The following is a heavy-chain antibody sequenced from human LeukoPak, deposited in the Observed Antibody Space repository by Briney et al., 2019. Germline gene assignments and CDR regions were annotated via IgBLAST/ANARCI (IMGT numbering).Heavy chain of an antibody. CDR1: GFTFSDYY. Sequence: GGSLRLSCAASGFTFSDYYMSWIRQAPGKGLEWVSYISSSGSTIYYADSVKGRFTISRDNAKNSLYLQMNSLRAEDTAVYYCAKDIALYREPLEYWGQGTLVTVSS. V-gene: IGHV3-11*04. D-gene: IGHD1-26*01. J-gene: IGHJ4*02. CDR2: ISSSGSTI. CDR3: AKDIALYREPLEY.